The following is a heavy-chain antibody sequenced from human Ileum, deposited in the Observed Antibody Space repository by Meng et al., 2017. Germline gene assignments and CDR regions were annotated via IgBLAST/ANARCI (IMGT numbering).Heavy chain of an antibody. Sequence: HGQLDVYGTSRVRPSERLSLTCTVSGGSFKSGSYYWNWIRQPPGKGPEWIAYIYYTGRTNYNPSLKSRVIISADTSKNQFSLKLSSVTAADTAVYYCARAETALDYWGQGTLVTVSS. CDR2: IYYTGRT. V-gene: IGHV4-61*01. CDR1: GGSFKSGSYY. D-gene: IGHD5-18*01. J-gene: IGHJ4*02. CDR3: ARAETALDY.